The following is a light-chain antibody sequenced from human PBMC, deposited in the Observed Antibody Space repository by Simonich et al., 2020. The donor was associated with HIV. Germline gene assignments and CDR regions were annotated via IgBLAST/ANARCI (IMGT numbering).Light chain of an antibody. CDR1: QSVLYSSNNKDY. CDR2: WAS. CDR3: QQYYSTPQT. Sequence: DIVMTQSPDSLAVSLGERATINCKSSQSVLYSSNNKDYLAWYQQKPGQPPNLLIYWASTRESGVPDRFSGRGSGTDFTLTISSLQAEDVAVYYCQQYYSTPQTFGQGTKVEIK. V-gene: IGKV4-1*01. J-gene: IGKJ1*01.